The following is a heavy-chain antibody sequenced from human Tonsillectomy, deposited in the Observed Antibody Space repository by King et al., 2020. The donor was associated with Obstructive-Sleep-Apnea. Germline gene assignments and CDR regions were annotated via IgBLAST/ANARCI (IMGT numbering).Heavy chain of an antibody. Sequence: VQLQQWGAGLLKPSETLSLTCAVFDGSFSDFYWSWIRQPPGKGLEWIGKINHSGSTNYNPSLKSRVTISVDTSKKQFSLKLSFVTAADTAVYYCARGSGAAAVNWFDPWGQGTLVTVSS. CDR3: ARGSGAAAVNWFDP. J-gene: IGHJ5*02. V-gene: IGHV4-34*01. D-gene: IGHD6-13*01. CDR2: INHSGST. CDR1: DGSFSDFY.